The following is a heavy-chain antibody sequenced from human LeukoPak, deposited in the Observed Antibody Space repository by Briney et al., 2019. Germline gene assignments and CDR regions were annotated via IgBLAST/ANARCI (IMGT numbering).Heavy chain of an antibody. CDR2: IYPGNSDT. CDR1: GYSFTSYW. J-gene: IGHJ4*02. D-gene: IGHD5-18*01. Sequence: GESLKISCKGSGYSFTSYWIGWVRQMPGKGLEWMGIIYPGNSDTRYSPSFQGQVTISADKSISTAYLQWSSLKASDTAMYYCARHGPDTAMVTSYDYWGQGTLVTVSS. CDR3: ARHGPDTAMVTSYDY. V-gene: IGHV5-51*01.